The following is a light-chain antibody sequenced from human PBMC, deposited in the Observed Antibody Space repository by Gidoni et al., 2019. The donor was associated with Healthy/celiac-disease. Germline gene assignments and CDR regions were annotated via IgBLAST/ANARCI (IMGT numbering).Light chain of an antibody. J-gene: IGKJ1*01. V-gene: IGKV3-11*01. CDR3: QQRSNWPQWT. CDR1: QSVSSY. Sequence: EIVLTQSPATLSLSPGERATLSCRASQSVSSYLAWYQQKPGQAPRLLIYDASNRATGIPARFSGSGSGTGFTLTISSLEPEDFAVYYCQQRSNWPQWTFGQGTKVEIK. CDR2: DAS.